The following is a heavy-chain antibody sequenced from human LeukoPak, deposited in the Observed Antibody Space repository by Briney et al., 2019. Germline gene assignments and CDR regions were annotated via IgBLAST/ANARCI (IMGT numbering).Heavy chain of an antibody. V-gene: IGHV4-59*01. CDR3: ARFKGDQSYYYGMDV. D-gene: IGHD2-2*01. CDR2: IYYSGST. J-gene: IGHJ6*02. Sequence: PSETLSLTCTVSGGSISSYYWSWIRQPPGKGLEWIGYIYYSGSTNYNPSLKSRVTISVDTSKNQFSLKLSSVTAADTAVYYCARFKGDQSYYYGMDVWGQGTTVTVSS. CDR1: GGSISSYY.